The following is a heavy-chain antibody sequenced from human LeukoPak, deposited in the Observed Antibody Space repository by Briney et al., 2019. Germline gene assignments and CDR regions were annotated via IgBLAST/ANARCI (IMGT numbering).Heavy chain of an antibody. Sequence: SETLSLTCAVYGGSFSGYYWSWIRQPPGKGLEWIGEINHSGSTNYNPSLKSRVTISVDTSKNQFSLKLSSVTAADTAVYYCARAIEVEMATMAFDYWGQGTLVTVSS. D-gene: IGHD5-12*01. J-gene: IGHJ4*02. CDR3: ARAIEVEMATMAFDY. V-gene: IGHV4-34*01. CDR2: INHSGST. CDR1: GGSFSGYY.